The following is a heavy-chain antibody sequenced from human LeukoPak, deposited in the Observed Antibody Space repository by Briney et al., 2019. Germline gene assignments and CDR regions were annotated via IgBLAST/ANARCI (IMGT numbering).Heavy chain of an antibody. CDR3: AKDSVRTVAGHMDV. CDR1: GFTFSSYA. V-gene: IGHV3-30-3*01. CDR2: ISYDGSNK. J-gene: IGHJ6*03. D-gene: IGHD6-19*01. Sequence: GGSLRLSCAASGFTFSSYAMHWVRQAPGKGLEWVAVISYDGSNKYYADSVKGRFTISRDNSKNTLYLQMNSLRAEDTAVYYCAKDSVRTVAGHMDVWGKGTTVTVSS.